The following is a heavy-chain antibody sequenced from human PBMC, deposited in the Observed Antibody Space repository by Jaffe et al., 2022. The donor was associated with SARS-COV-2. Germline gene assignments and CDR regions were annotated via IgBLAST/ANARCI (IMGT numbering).Heavy chain of an antibody. D-gene: IGHD6-19*01. CDR3: AGRGIAMPGRRYDY. J-gene: IGHJ4*02. Sequence: QVQLQQWGAGLLKPSETLSLTCAVYGGSFSSYYWNWIRQPPGKGLEWIGETSHSGSTNYNPSLKSRVTISVDTSKNQFSLNLSSVTAADTSVYYCAGRGIAMPGRRYDYWGQGILVTVSS. CDR2: TSHSGST. V-gene: IGHV4-34*01. CDR1: GGSFSSYY.